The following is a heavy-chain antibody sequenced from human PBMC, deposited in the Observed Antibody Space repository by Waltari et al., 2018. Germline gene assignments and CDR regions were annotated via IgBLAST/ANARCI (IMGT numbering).Heavy chain of an antibody. D-gene: IGHD2-8*01. CDR3: ARDLGRMVPRFSVDP. Sequence: QVQLQESGPGLVKPSETLSLTCTVSGGSISSHYWIWIRQPPGKGLEWIGYIYYSGSTNYNPALKSRVTISVDTSKNQFSLKLSSVTAADTALYYCARDLGRMVPRFSVDPWGQGTLVTVSS. J-gene: IGHJ5*02. V-gene: IGHV4-59*11. CDR2: IYYSGST. CDR1: GGSISSHY.